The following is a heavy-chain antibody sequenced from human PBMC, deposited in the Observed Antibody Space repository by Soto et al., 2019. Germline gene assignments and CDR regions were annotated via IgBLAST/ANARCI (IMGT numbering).Heavy chain of an antibody. V-gene: IGHV4-34*01. D-gene: IGHD1-1*01. Sequence: SSETLSLTCAVYGGSLSAYYWSWIRQPPGKGLEWIGEINHSGNTNYNPSLKSRVTISVDTSKNQFPLNLSSVTAGDTVFFFCAEDDTPEDYTYMYVWGKGTTVTVSS. CDR2: INHSGNT. CDR3: AEDDTPEDYTYMYV. CDR1: GGSLSAYY. J-gene: IGHJ6*03.